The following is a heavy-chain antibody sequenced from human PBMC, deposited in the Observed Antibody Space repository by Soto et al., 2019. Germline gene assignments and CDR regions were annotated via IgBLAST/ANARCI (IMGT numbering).Heavy chain of an antibody. D-gene: IGHD1-26*01. CDR1: GGSVSSGSYY. CDR3: ARGRRYSGSYYSELHYYYGIDV. J-gene: IGHJ6*02. Sequence: SETLSLTCTVSGGSVSSGSYYWSWIRQPPGKGLEWIGYIYYSGSTNYNPSLKSRVTISVDTSKNQFSLKLSSVTAADTAVYYCARGRRYSGSYYSELHYYYGIDVWGQGTTVTVSS. V-gene: IGHV4-61*01. CDR2: IYYSGST.